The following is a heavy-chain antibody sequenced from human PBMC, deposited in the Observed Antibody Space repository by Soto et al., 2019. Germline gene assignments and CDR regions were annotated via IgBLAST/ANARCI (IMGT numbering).Heavy chain of an antibody. Sequence: QVQLVQSGAEGKKPGSSVKVSCKASGGTFSSYAISWVREAPGQGLEWMGGIIPIFGTANYAQKFQGRVTITADKSTSTAYMELSSLRSEDTAVYYCARKAVAGRNNWFDPWGQGTLVTVSS. D-gene: IGHD6-19*01. CDR2: IIPIFGTA. CDR3: ARKAVAGRNNWFDP. J-gene: IGHJ5*02. CDR1: GGTFSSYA. V-gene: IGHV1-69*06.